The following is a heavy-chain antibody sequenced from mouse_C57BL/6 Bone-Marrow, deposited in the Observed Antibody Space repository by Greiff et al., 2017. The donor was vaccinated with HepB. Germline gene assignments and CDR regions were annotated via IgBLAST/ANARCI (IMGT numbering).Heavy chain of an antibody. J-gene: IGHJ1*03. Sequence: EVKLVESGEGLVKPGGSLKLSCAASGFTFSSYAMSWVRQTPEKRLEWVAYISSGGDYIYYADTVKGRFTISRDNARNTLYLQMSSLKSEDTAMYYCTRDGYPHRYFDVWGTGTTVTVSS. CDR1: GFTFSSYA. V-gene: IGHV5-9-1*02. D-gene: IGHD2-3*01. CDR3: TRDGYPHRYFDV. CDR2: ISSGGDYI.